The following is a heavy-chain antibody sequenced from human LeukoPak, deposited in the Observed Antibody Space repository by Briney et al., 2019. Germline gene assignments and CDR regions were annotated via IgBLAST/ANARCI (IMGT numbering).Heavy chain of an antibody. J-gene: IGHJ3*02. CDR3: AKGIVVVTWNAFDI. CDR2: IRYDGSNK. V-gene: IGHV3-30*02. Sequence: PGGSLRLSCAASGFTFSSYGMHWVRQAPGKGLEWVAFIRYDGSNKYYADSVKGRFTISRGTSKNTLYLQMNSLRAEDTAVYYCAKGIVVVTWNAFDIWGQGTMVTVSS. D-gene: IGHD3-22*01. CDR1: GFTFSSYG.